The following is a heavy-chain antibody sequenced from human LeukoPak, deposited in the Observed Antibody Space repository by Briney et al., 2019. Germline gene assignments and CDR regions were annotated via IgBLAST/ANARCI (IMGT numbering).Heavy chain of an antibody. V-gene: IGHV4-39*07. Sequence: SETLSLTCNVSGVSISSGSNYWGWIRQPPGKTLEWIGSIYSSGSTYYNSSLKSRVIILIDTSKSHFSLTLSSVTAADTAVYYCARDMMVRGVITNNWFDPWGQGTLVTVSS. CDR3: ARDMMVRGVITNNWFDP. J-gene: IGHJ5*02. CDR2: IYSSGST. D-gene: IGHD3-10*01. CDR1: GVSISSGSNY.